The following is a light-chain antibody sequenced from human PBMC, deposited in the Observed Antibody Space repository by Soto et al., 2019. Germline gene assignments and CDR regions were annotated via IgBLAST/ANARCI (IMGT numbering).Light chain of an antibody. CDR1: SSDVGGYNY. Sequence: QSVLTQPPSASGSPGQSVTISCTGTSSDVGGYNYVSWYQQHPGKAPKLMICEVSKRPSGVPDRFSGSKSGNTASLTVSGVQAEDEADYYCSSYAGSLWVFGGGTKVTVL. CDR2: EVS. CDR3: SSYAGSLWV. V-gene: IGLV2-8*01. J-gene: IGLJ3*02.